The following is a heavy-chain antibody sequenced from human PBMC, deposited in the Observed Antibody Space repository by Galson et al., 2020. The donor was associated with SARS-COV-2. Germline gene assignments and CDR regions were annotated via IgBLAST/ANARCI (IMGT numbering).Heavy chain of an antibody. Sequence: ASVKVSCKASEYTFIGYYMHWVRQAPGQGLEWMGWINPNSGATNYAQKFQGWVTMTRDTSISTAYMELSRLRSDDTAVYYCARSAHPSYYHYGMDVWGQGTTVTVSS. V-gene: IGHV1-2*04. CDR2: INPNSGAT. CDR3: ARSAHPSYYHYGMDV. J-gene: IGHJ6*02. CDR1: EYTFIGYY.